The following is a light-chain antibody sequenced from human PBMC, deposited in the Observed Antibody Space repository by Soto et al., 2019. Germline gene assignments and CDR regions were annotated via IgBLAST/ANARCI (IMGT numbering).Light chain of an antibody. Sequence: EIVLTQSPGTLSLSPGERATLSCRASQSVSSSSLAWYQQKRGQAPRLLIHDASSRATGIPDRFSGSGSGTGFTLTISRLEPEDFAVYYCQQYCGSTRKFRQGTQVDIX. J-gene: IGKJ1*01. CDR3: QQYCGSTRK. V-gene: IGKV3-20*01. CDR1: QSVSSSS. CDR2: DAS.